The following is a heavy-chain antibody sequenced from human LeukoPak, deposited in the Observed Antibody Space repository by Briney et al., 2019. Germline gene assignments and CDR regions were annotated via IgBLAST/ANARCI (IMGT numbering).Heavy chain of an antibody. J-gene: IGHJ3*02. V-gene: IGHV4-59*01. CDR3: ARVLDLSKRGLDAFDI. D-gene: IGHD3-16*01. CDR1: GGSISSYF. Sequence: PSETLSLTCTVSGGSISSYFWSWIRQPPGKGLEWIGYVYYSGSTNYNPSLKSRVTISVDTSKKQFSLKLSSATATDTAVYYCARVLDLSKRGLDAFDIWGQGTMVTVSS. CDR2: VYYSGST.